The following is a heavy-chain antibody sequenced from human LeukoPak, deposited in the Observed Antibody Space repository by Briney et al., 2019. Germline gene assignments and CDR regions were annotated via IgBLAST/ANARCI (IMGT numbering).Heavy chain of an antibody. D-gene: IGHD2-2*01. CDR2: INPNSGGT. J-gene: IGHJ4*02. CDR1: GYTFTGYY. V-gene: IGHV1-2*02. Sequence: ASVKVSCKASGYTFTGYYRHWVRQAPGQGLEWMGWINPNSGGTNYAQKFQGRVTMTRDTSISTAYMELSRLRSDDTAVYYCARGYPTTSMGNFDYWGQGTLVTVSS. CDR3: ARGYPTTSMGNFDY.